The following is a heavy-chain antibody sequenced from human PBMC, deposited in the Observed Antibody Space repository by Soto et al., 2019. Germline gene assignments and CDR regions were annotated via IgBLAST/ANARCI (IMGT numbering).Heavy chain of an antibody. CDR2: IYYSGST. CDR3: ARTPSYYDFYGPDYYYYMDV. CDR1: GGSISSYY. D-gene: IGHD3-3*01. J-gene: IGHJ6*03. Sequence: SETLSLTCTVSGGSISSYYWSWIRQPPGKGLEWIGYIYYSGSTNYNPSLKSRVTISVDTSKNQFSLKLSSVTAADTAVYYCARTPSYYDFYGPDYYYYMDVWGKGTTVTVSS. V-gene: IGHV4-59*08.